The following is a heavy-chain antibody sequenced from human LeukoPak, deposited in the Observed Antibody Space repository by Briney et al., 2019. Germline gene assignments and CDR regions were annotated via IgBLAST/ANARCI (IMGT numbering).Heavy chain of an antibody. CDR1: GFSFSTYW. J-gene: IGHJ4*02. D-gene: IGHD1-26*01. CDR3: ARDVGGSLDY. CDR2: IKEDESAK. Sequence: GGALRLSCAASGFSFSTYWMAWGRQAPGKGLGWVANIKEDESAKHQTDSVKGRFTIFRDNARNSVYLQMSSLRGEDTAVYYCARDVGGSLDYWGQGTLVTVSS. V-gene: IGHV3-7*01.